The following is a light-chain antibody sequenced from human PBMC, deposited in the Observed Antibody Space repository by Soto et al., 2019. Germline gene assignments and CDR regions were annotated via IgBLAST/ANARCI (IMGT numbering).Light chain of an antibody. CDR2: EVT. V-gene: IGLV2-14*01. CDR3: SSYTTSAPYV. Sequence: QSVLAQPASVSGSPGRSITISCTGTSSDVGAYNFVSWYQHHPGRAPKLIIYEVTIRPSGVSNRFSGSKSGNTASLTISGLQAEDEADYYCSSYTTSAPYVFGSGTKVTVL. J-gene: IGLJ1*01. CDR1: SSDVGAYNF.